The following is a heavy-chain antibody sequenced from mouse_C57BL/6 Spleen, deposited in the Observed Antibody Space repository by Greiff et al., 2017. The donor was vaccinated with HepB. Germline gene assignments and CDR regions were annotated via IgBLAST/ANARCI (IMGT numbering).Heavy chain of an antibody. CDR3: ARYGYGSSYWYFDV. V-gene: IGHV1-19*01. D-gene: IGHD1-1*01. CDR2: INPYNGGT. CDR1: GYTFTDYY. Sequence: VQLQQSGPVLVKPGASVKMSCKASGYTFTDYYMNWVKQSHGKSLEWIGVINPYNGGTSYNQKFKGKATLTVDKSSSTAYMELNSLTSEDSAVYYCARYGYGSSYWYFDVWGTGTTVTVSS. J-gene: IGHJ1*03.